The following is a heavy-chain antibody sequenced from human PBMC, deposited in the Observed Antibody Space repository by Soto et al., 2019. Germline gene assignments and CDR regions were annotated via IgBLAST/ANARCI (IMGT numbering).Heavy chain of an antibody. CDR3: AKGGVKTVKDY. CDR1: GFTFSDYS. CDR2: ISGTSGTR. Sequence: EVQLLESEGGLVQPGGSLRLSCAASGFTFSDYSMSWVRQPPGKGLQWLSSISGTSGTRFSADSVRGRFTISRDNSKNTLYLHMTSLSPEDTAVYYCAKGGVKTVKDYWGQGTLVTVSS. J-gene: IGHJ4*02. V-gene: IGHV3-23*01. D-gene: IGHD2-21*01.